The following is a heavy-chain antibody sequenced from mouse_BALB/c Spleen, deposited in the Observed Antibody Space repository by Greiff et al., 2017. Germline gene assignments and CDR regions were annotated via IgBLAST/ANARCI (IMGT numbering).Heavy chain of an antibody. D-gene: IGHD1-1*01. CDR3: PRDYYGSSYAWFAY. CDR2: INSNGGST. Sequence: DVQLQESGGGLVQPGGSLKLSCAASGFTFSSYGMSWVRQTPDKRLELVATINSNGGSTYYPDSVKGRFTISRDNAKNTLYLQMSSLKSEDTAMYYCPRDYYGSSYAWFAYWGQGTLVTVSA. V-gene: IGHV5-6-3*01. J-gene: IGHJ3*01. CDR1: GFTFSSYG.